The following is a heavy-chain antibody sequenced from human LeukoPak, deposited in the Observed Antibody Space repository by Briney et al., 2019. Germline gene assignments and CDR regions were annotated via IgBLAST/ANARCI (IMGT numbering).Heavy chain of an antibody. D-gene: IGHD2-2*02. CDR3: ARGVVPAAIRPWIDP. Sequence: PSETLSLTCAVYGGSFSGYYWSWIRQPPGKGLEWIGEINHSGSTNYNPSLKSRVTISVDTSKNQFSLKLSSVTAADTAVYYCARGVVPAAIRPWIDPWGQGTLVTVSS. J-gene: IGHJ5*02. CDR1: GGSFSGYY. CDR2: INHSGST. V-gene: IGHV4-34*01.